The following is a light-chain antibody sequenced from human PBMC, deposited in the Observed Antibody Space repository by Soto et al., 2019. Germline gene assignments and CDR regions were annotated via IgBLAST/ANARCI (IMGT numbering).Light chain of an antibody. CDR1: QGISSF. CDR2: AAS. V-gene: IGKV1-9*01. Sequence: FTKPPLLLLISANNRVTITCLASQGISSFLAWYQQKPGRAPKLLIYAASTLQSGVPSRFSGSGSGTEFTLTITSLQPEGFATYYCQQLNGCPITFGQGTRLEVK. J-gene: IGKJ5*01. CDR3: QQLNGCPIT.